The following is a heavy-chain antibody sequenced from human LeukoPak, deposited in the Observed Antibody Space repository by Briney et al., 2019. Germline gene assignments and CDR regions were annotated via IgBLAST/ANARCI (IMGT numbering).Heavy chain of an antibody. CDR2: IDRDGSRI. V-gene: IGHV3-74*01. CDR3: GRGTNSGVPHY. CDR1: GFTFSSYW. J-gene: IGHJ4*02. D-gene: IGHD2-2*01. Sequence: GGSLRLSCAVSGFTFSSYWMHWVRQAPGKRLVWVSRIDRDGSRINYADSVKGRFTISRDNGKNTLFLQMNSLRAEDAAVYYCGRGTNSGVPHYGGQGPLVTFSS.